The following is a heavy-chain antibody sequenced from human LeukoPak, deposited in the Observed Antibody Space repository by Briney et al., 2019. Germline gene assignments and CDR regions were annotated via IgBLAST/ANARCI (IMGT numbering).Heavy chain of an antibody. J-gene: IGHJ4*02. CDR2: INHSGST. CDR3: AIARIVGATITELD. V-gene: IGHV4-34*01. CDR1: GGSFSGYY. D-gene: IGHD1-26*01. Sequence: SETLSLTCAVYGGSFSGYYWSWIRQPPGKGLEWIGEINHSGSTNYNPSLKSRVTISVDTSKNQFSLKLSSVTAADTAVYYCAIARIVGATITELDWGQGTLVTVSS.